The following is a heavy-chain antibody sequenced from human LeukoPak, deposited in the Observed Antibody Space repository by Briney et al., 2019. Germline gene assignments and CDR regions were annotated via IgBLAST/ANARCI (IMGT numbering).Heavy chain of an antibody. CDR1: GFTFSTIG. J-gene: IGHJ4*02. Sequence: GGSLRLSYAASGFTFSTIGMHWVRQAPGKGLEWVAFIGHDGTKIYYADSVQGRFTISRDNSKSTLYLEMNNLSGDDTALYYCAKDHVTWGNRYFDHWGQGTLGTVSS. CDR2: IGHDGTKI. D-gene: IGHD3-16*01. CDR3: AKDHVTWGNRYFDH. V-gene: IGHV3-30*02.